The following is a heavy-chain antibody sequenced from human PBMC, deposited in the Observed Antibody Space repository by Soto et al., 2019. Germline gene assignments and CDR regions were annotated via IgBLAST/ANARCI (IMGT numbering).Heavy chain of an antibody. Sequence: SETLSLTCTVSGASVSSGSYYWSWIRQPPGKGLEWIGYIYYSGSTDYNPSLMSRVTISIDTSKNQFSLKLISVTAADTAVYYCPRDIWFGEVSHGMDVWGHGTTVTVSS. CDR1: GASVSSGSYY. V-gene: IGHV4-61*01. CDR2: IYYSGST. D-gene: IGHD3-10*01. CDR3: PRDIWFGEVSHGMDV. J-gene: IGHJ6*02.